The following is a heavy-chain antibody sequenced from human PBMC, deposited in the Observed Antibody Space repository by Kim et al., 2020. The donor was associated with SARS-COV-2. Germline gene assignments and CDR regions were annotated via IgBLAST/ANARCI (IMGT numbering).Heavy chain of an antibody. CDR2: INAGNGNT. V-gene: IGHV1-3*01. CDR1: GYTFTSYA. CDR3: ARTGTDFWSGYTTGYYYYGMDV. Sequence: ASVKVSCKASGYTFTSYAMHWVRQAPGQRLEWMGWINAGNGNTKYSQKFQGRVTITRDTSASTAYMELSSLRSEDTAVYYCARTGTDFWSGYTTGYYYYGMDVWGQGTTVTVSS. J-gene: IGHJ6*02. D-gene: IGHD3-3*01.